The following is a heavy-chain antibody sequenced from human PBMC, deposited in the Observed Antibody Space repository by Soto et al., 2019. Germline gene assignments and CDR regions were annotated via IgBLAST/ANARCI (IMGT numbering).Heavy chain of an antibody. V-gene: IGHV3-21*01. CDR2: ISSSSSYI. CDR1: GFTFSSYS. J-gene: IGHJ3*02. Sequence: PGGSLRLSCAASGFTFSSYSMNWVRQAPGKGLEWVSSISSSSSYIYYADSVKGRFTISRDNAKNSLYLQMSSLRAEDTAVYYCARKAHSSGWGTGGAFDIWGQGTMVTVSS. D-gene: IGHD6-19*01. CDR3: ARKAHSSGWGTGGAFDI.